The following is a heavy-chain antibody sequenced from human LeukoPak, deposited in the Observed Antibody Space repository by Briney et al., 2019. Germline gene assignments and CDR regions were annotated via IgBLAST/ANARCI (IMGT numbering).Heavy chain of an antibody. CDR2: IIPIFRTA. CDR3: AKEGDTALVTGYFDL. CDR1: GGTFGSYV. D-gene: IGHD5-18*01. Sequence: ASVKVSCKASGGTFGSYVISWVRQAPGQGLEWMGGIIPIFRTAHYAQKSQGRLTITADESTSTVYMEMSSLRSEDTAMYYCAKEGDTALVTGYFDLWGRGTLVTVSS. J-gene: IGHJ2*01. V-gene: IGHV1-69*01.